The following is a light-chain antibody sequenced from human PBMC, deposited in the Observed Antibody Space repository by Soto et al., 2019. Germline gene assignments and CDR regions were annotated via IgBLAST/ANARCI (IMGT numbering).Light chain of an antibody. Sequence: QSALAQPASVSGSPGQSITISCTGTSSDVGGYKYVSWYQQHPGKAPKLMIYEVSNRPSGVSNRFSGSKSGNTASLTISGLQAEDEADYHCSYYRNTRTLHVFRTGT. CDR2: EVS. CDR1: SSDVGGYKY. J-gene: IGLJ1*01. V-gene: IGLV2-14*01. CDR3: SYYRNTRTLHV.